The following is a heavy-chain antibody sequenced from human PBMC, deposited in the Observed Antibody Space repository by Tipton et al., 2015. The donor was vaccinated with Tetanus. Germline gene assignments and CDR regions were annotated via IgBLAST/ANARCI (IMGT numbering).Heavy chain of an antibody. CDR1: GFTFDRNG. V-gene: IGHV3-33*01. J-gene: IGHJ6*02. CDR2: IWYDGTTK. D-gene: IGHD1-26*01. CDR3: ARDGWITSGGVGGIYHPPDENGLDV. Sequence: SLRLSCEASGFTFDRNGMHWVRQAPGKGLEWVAVIWYDGTTKYYADSVKGRVTISRDNSKNTLYLQLNSVRAEDTAVYYCARDGWITSGGVGGIYHPPDENGLDVWGQGTTVIVSS.